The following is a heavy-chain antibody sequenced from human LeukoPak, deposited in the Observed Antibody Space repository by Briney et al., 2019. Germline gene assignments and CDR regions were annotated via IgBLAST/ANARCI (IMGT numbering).Heavy chain of an antibody. Sequence: SETLSLTCAVYGGSFSGYYWSWIRQPPGKGLEWIGEINHSGSTNYNPSLKSRVTISVDTSKNQLSLKLSSVTAADTAVYYCARHVVYWFGESEGYFDYWAREPWSPSPQ. CDR1: GGSFSGYY. V-gene: IGHV4-34*01. D-gene: IGHD3-10*01. J-gene: IGHJ4*02. CDR2: INHSGST. CDR3: ARHVVYWFGESEGYFDY.